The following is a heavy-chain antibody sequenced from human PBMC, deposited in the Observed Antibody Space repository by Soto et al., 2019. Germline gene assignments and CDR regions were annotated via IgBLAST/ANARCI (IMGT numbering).Heavy chain of an antibody. CDR2: IWYDGSNK. Sequence: TGGSLRLSCAASGFTFSSYGMHWVRQAPGKGLEWVAVIWYDGSNKYYADSVKGRFTISRDNSKNTLYLQMNSLRAEDAAVYYCARDADYGDSPYYFDYWGQGTLVTVSS. D-gene: IGHD4-17*01. CDR1: GFTFSSYG. J-gene: IGHJ4*02. CDR3: ARDADYGDSPYYFDY. V-gene: IGHV3-33*01.